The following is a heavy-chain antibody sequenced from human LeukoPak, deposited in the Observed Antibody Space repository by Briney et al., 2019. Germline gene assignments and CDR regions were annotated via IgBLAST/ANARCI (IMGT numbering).Heavy chain of an antibody. CDR2: ISGSGGST. CDR3: AKVGDSWNYYTF. Sequence: GGSLRLSCAASGFTFSSYGMSWVRQAPGKGLEWVSAISGSGGSTYYADSVKGRFTISRDNSKSTLYLQMSSLRAEDTAVYYCAKVGDSWNYYTFWGQGTLVTVSS. CDR1: GFTFSSYG. V-gene: IGHV3-23*01. D-gene: IGHD1-26*01. J-gene: IGHJ4*02.